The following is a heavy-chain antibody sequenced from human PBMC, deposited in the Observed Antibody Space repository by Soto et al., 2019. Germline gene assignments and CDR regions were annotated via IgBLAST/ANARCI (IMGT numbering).Heavy chain of an antibody. Sequence: QVQLQESGPGLVKPSQTLSLTCTVSGGSISSGGYYWSWIRQHPGKGLEWIGYIYYSGSTYYNPSLKIRVTISVDTSKNQCSLKLSSVTAADTDVYYCARGSFMVRGVIRVGWFDPWGQGTLVTVSS. CDR1: GGSISSGGYY. J-gene: IGHJ5*02. CDR3: ARGSFMVRGVIRVGWFDP. CDR2: IYYSGST. V-gene: IGHV4-31*03. D-gene: IGHD3-10*01.